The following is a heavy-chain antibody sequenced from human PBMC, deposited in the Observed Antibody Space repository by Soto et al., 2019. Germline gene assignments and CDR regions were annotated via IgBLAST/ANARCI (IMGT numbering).Heavy chain of an antibody. CDR2: GGT. J-gene: IGHJ3*02. V-gene: IGHV1-2*04. CDR3: ARGHYYDSSGYPSGGAFDI. Sequence: GGTNYAQKFQGWVTMTRDTSISTAYMELSRLRSDDTAVYYCARGHYYDSSGYPSGGAFDIWGQGTMVTVSS. D-gene: IGHD3-22*01.